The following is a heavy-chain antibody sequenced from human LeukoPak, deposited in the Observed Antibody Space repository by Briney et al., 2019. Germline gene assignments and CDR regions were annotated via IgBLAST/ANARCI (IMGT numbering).Heavy chain of an antibody. J-gene: IGHJ4*02. Sequence: SETLSLTCTVSGGSMSPYPWGWIRQPPGKGLEWTGYIYYSGSTNYNPSLKSRVTISVDTSKNQFSLKLSSVTAADTAIYYCARAVSGRFDYGGRGTRVTVSS. CDR3: ARAVSGRFDY. CDR2: IYYSGST. V-gene: IGHV4-59*08. D-gene: IGHD6-19*01. CDR1: GGSMSPYP.